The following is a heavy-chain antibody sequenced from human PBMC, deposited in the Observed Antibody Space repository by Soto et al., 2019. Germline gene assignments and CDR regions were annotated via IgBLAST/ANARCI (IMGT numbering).Heavy chain of an antibody. CDR1: GFTFSSYS. D-gene: IGHD6-19*01. CDR3: ARDYEQWLVPNWFDP. CDR2: ISSSSSYI. V-gene: IGHV3-21*01. J-gene: IGHJ5*02. Sequence: EVQLVESGGGLVKPGGSLRLSCAASGFTFSSYSMNWVRQAPGKGLEWVSSISSSSSYIYYADSVKGRFTISRDNAKNSLYLQMNSLRAEDTAVDYCARDYEQWLVPNWFDPWGQGTLVTVSS.